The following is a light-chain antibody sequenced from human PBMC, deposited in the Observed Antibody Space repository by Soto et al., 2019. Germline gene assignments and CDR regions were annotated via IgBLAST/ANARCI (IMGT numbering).Light chain of an antibody. CDR2: SNN. V-gene: IGLV1-47*02. Sequence: QSELTQPPSASGTPGQRVTFSCSGSSSNIGSNYVYWYQQLPGTAPKLLIYSNNLRPSGVPDRFSGSKSGTSASLAISGLQSEDEADYYCAAWDDSLSGVVFGGGTKLTVL. CDR1: SSNIGSNY. J-gene: IGLJ2*01. CDR3: AAWDDSLSGVV.